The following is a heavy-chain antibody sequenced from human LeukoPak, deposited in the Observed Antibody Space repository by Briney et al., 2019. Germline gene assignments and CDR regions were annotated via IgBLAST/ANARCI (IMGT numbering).Heavy chain of an antibody. D-gene: IGHD6-19*01. V-gene: IGHV4-59*01. CDR1: GDSISSYY. CDR3: ARGRAWYMDY. Sequence: PSETVSLTCTVSGDSISSYYWSWIRQPPGKGLEWIGYIYYSGSTNYNPSLKSRVTISVDTSKNQFSLKLSSVTAADTAVYYCARGRAWYMDYWGQGTLVTVSS. CDR2: IYYSGST. J-gene: IGHJ4*02.